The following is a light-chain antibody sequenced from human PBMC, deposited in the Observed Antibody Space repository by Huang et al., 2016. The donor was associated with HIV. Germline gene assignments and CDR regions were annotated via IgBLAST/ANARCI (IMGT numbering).Light chain of an antibody. CDR3: QQYGGSHPDT. CDR2: GAS. Sequence: EIVLTQSPDTLSLSPGERATLSCRASQSVGSSYLAWYQQIPGKAPRLLIYGASTRATDIPDRFSGSGSGTDFTLTISRLEPEDFAVYYCQQYGGSHPDTFGQGTKLEIK. V-gene: IGKV3-20*01. J-gene: IGKJ2*01. CDR1: QSVGSSY.